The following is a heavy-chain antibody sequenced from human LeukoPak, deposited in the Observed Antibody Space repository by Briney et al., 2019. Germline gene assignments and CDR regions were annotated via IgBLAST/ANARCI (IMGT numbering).Heavy chain of an antibody. D-gene: IGHD2-8*01. J-gene: IGHJ6*03. V-gene: IGHV5-51*01. CDR3: ARLAYCSNDVCYSNYYYSMDV. CDR1: GYTFSSYW. CDR2: IYPDDSDT. Sequence: GESLKISCQGSGYTFSSYWIAWVRQMPGKGLEWMGIIYPDDSDTRYSPSFQGQVTISADKSISTAYLQWSSLKASDTAMYYCARLAYCSNDVCYSNYYYSMDVWGKGTTVTVSS.